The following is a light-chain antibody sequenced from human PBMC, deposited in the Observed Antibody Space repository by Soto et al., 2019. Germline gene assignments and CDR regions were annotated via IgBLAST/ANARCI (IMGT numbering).Light chain of an antibody. CDR1: QSVSSY. CDR3: QQRNSWPLT. CDR2: DAS. J-gene: IGKJ4*01. V-gene: IGKV3-11*01. Sequence: EIWFTHSPAPLFFFPGGKGTPPCRASQSVSSYLAWYQQKPGQAPRLLIYDASNRATGIPARFSGSGSGTDFALTISSLEPEDFAVYYCQQRNSWPLTFGGGTKV.